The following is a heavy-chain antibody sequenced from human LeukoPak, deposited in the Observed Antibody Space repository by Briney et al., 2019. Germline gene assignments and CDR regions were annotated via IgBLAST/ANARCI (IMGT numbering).Heavy chain of an antibody. Sequence: GESLKISCKGSGYSFTTYWIGWVRQMPGKGLGWMGIIYPDDSDTRYSPSFQGQVTISADKSISTAYLQWSSLKASDTAMYYCARPTDLRFFDYWGQGTLVTVSS. CDR2: IYPDDSDT. D-gene: IGHD4-11*01. CDR3: ARPTDLRFFDY. V-gene: IGHV5-51*01. CDR1: GYSFTTYW. J-gene: IGHJ4*02.